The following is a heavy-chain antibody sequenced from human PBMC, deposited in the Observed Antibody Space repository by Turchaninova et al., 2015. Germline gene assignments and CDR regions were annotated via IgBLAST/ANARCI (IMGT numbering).Heavy chain of an antibody. CDR1: GYTFTDFG. J-gene: IGHJ6*02. Sequence: QVQLVQSGAEVKRPGASVQVACEVSGYTFTDFGINWVRLAPGRGPEWMGWISTYNGDTHTAQKFHGRVTMTRETSTATAYMELRSLTSDDTAVYYCARFMSSSYGMDVWGRGTTITVSS. D-gene: IGHD3-16*02. CDR3: ARFMSSSYGMDV. CDR2: ISTYNGDT. V-gene: IGHV1-18*04.